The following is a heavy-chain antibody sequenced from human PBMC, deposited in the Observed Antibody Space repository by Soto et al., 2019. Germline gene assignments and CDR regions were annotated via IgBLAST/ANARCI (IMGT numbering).Heavy chain of an antibody. CDR2: MYYTGNA. CDR3: ARGSLELYDSSGLFVGPFDI. V-gene: IGHV4-31*03. J-gene: IGHJ3*02. D-gene: IGHD3-22*01. CDR1: GGFVSNGGYF. Sequence: PSETLSLTCTVSGGFVSNGGYFWSWVRQRPGRGLEWIGNMYYTGNAYYNPSLKGRVTISLDTSTKKFSLRLSSVTVADTAVYYCARGSLELYDSSGLFVGPFDIWGLGTLVTVSS.